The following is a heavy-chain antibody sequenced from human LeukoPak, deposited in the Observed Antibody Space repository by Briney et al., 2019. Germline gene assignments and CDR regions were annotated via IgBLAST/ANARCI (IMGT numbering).Heavy chain of an antibody. D-gene: IGHD3-16*01. Sequence: ASVKVSCKASGGTFSSYAISWVRQAPGQGLEWMGWISAYNGNTNYAQKLQGRVTMTTDTSTSTAYMELRSLRSDDTAVYYCARTVGDWGTLLHGLNDYWGQGTLVTVSS. J-gene: IGHJ4*02. CDR2: ISAYNGNT. CDR1: GGTFSSYA. V-gene: IGHV1-18*01. CDR3: ARTVGDWGTLLHGLNDY.